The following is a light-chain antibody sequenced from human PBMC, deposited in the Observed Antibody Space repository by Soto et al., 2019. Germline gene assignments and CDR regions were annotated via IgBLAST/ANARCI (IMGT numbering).Light chain of an antibody. CDR3: CSYAGGYTHYV. J-gene: IGLJ1*01. CDR1: SSDVGGFNY. CDR2: DVS. V-gene: IGLV2-11*01. Sequence: QSALTQPPSVCGSPGQSVTISCTGTSSDVGGFNYVSWYQHHPGKAPKLMIYDVSKRPSGVPDRFSGSKSGNTASLTISGLQAEDEADYYCCSYAGGYTHYVFATGTKLTVL.